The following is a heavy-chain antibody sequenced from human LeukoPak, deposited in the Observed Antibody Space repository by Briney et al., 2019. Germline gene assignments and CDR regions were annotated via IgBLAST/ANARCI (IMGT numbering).Heavy chain of an antibody. V-gene: IGHV4-34*01. J-gene: IGHJ4*02. Sequence: SETLSLTYAVYGGSFSGYYWSWIRQPPGKGLEWIGEINHSGSTNYNPSLKSRVTISVDTSKNQFSLKLSSVTAADTAVYYCARDSMVRGVKAGPAVDYWGQGTLVTVSS. D-gene: IGHD3-10*01. CDR2: INHSGST. CDR3: ARDSMVRGVKAGPAVDY. CDR1: GGSFSGYY.